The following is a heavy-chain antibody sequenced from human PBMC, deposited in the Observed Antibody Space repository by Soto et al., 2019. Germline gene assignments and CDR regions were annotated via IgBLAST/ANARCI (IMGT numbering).Heavy chain of an antibody. D-gene: IGHD6-6*01. Sequence: EVQLVESGGGLVKPGGSLRLSCAASGFTFSNAWMNWVRQAPGKGLEWVGRIKSKTDGETTDYAAPVIGRFAISSDELKDMLYLQMNSLKTEDTAVYYCATDGVWASSSTYTATIQDCWGQGTLVTVSS. CDR1: GFTFSNAW. CDR3: ATDGVWASSSTYTATIQDC. J-gene: IGHJ4*02. V-gene: IGHV3-15*07. CDR2: IKSKTDGETT.